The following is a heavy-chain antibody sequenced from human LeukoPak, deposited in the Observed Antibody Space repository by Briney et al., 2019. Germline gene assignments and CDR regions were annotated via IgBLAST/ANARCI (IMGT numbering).Heavy chain of an antibody. D-gene: IGHD3-3*01. V-gene: IGHV3-66*01. CDR2: IYSGGST. CDR3: AREISMSPAPGPWFDP. Sequence: GGSLRLSCAASGFTVSSNYMSWVRQAPGKGLEWVSVIYSGGSTYYADSVKGRFTISRDNSKNTLYLQMNSLRAEDTAVYYCAREISMSPAPGPWFDPWGQGTLVTVSS. J-gene: IGHJ5*02. CDR1: GFTVSSNY.